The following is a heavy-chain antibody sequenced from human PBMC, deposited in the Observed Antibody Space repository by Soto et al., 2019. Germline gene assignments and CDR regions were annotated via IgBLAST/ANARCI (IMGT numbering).Heavy chain of an antibody. Sequence: PSETLSLTCTVSGGSIRSYYWSWIRQPPGKGLDWIGYIYYSASTNSIPSLKSRVTISVDTSKTQFSLNLSSVTAADTAVYYCARHLPYCGGDCYSLDYWGQGTLVTVS. CDR3: ARHLPYCGGDCYSLDY. V-gene: IGHV4-59*08. CDR1: GGSIRSYY. CDR2: IYYSAST. J-gene: IGHJ4*02. D-gene: IGHD2-21*02.